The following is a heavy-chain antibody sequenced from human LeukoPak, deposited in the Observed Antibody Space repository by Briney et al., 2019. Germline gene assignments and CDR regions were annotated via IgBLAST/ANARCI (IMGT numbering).Heavy chain of an antibody. CDR3: ARGNLHDPTTYYFDY. CDR2: IIPIFGTA. Sequence: SVKVSCKASGGTFSSYAISWVRQAPGQGLEWMGGIIPIFGTANYAQKFQGRVTITADESTSTAYMELSSLRFEDTAVYYCARGNLHDPTTYYFDYWGQGTLVTVSS. CDR1: GGTFSSYA. J-gene: IGHJ4*02. D-gene: IGHD2/OR15-2a*01. V-gene: IGHV1-69*13.